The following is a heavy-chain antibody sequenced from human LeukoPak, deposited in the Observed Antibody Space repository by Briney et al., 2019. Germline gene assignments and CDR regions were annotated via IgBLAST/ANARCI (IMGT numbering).Heavy chain of an antibody. Sequence: ASVKVSCKASGYTFTSYYMHWVRQAPGQGLEWMGIINPSGGSTSYAQKFQGRVTMTRGTSTSTVYMELSSLRSEDTAVYYCARTRYSSRDSSGYYYSYWGQGTLVTVSS. CDR1: GYTFTSYY. J-gene: IGHJ4*02. CDR3: ARTRYSSRDSSGYYYSY. D-gene: IGHD3-22*01. CDR2: INPSGGST. V-gene: IGHV1-46*01.